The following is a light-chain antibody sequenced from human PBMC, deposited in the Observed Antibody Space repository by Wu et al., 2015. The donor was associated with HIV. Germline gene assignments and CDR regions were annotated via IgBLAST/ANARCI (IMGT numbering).Light chain of an antibody. J-gene: IGKJ1*01. Sequence: DIQLTQSPSSLSASVGDRVTITCRASQGIANYLAWYQQTPGKAPNLLIYAASTLHSGVPSRFSGSGSGAEFTLTISGLQPDDFATYYCQHYNSYSETFGQGTKVETK. CDR1: QGIANY. CDR2: AAS. CDR3: QHYNSYSET. V-gene: IGKV1-27*01.